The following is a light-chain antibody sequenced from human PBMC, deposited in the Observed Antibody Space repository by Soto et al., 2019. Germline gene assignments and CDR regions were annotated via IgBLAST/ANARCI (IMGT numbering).Light chain of an antibody. CDR1: SSDIGSYDY. CDR3: SSYTSTYTLYV. J-gene: IGLJ1*01. Sequence: QSALTQPASVSGSPGQSITISCTGTSSDIGSYDYVSWYQQHPGKAPKLMIYDVTNRPSGVSNRFSGSKSGNTASLTISGLQAEDEADYYCSSYTSTYTLYVFGTRTKLTVL. CDR2: DVT. V-gene: IGLV2-14*01.